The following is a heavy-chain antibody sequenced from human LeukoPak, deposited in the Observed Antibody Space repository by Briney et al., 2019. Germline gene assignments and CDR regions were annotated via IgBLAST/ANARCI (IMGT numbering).Heavy chain of an antibody. J-gene: IGHJ3*02. CDR1: GYTFTSYG. CDR2: ISAYNGNT. Sequence: ASVRVSCKASGYTFTSYGISWVRQAPGQGLEWVGWISAYNGNTNYAQKLQGGVTMTTDTSTSTAYMELRSLRSDDTAVYYCARPQYSGSYHHDAFDIWGQGTMVTVSS. CDR3: ARPQYSGSYHHDAFDI. V-gene: IGHV1-18*01. D-gene: IGHD1-26*01.